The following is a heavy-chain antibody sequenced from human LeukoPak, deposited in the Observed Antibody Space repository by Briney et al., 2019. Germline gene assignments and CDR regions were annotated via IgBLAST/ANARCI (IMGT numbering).Heavy chain of an antibody. CDR2: ISTYNGNT. D-gene: IGHD3-22*01. J-gene: IGHJ3*02. V-gene: IGHV1-18*01. CDR1: GYTFTSYG. Sequence: ASVKVSCKASGYTFTSYGISWVRQAPGQGLEWMGWISTYNGNTNYAQKLQGRVTMTTDTSTSTAYMELRSLRSDDTAVYYCARDYYDSSGYYRGAFDIWGQGTMVTVSS. CDR3: ARDYYDSSGYYRGAFDI.